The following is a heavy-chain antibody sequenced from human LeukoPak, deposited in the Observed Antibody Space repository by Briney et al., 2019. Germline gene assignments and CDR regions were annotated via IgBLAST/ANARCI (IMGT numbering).Heavy chain of an antibody. CDR3: TRVRYYGSGSYPTYAFDI. Sequence: GGPLRLSCTASGFTFGDYAMSWVRQAPGKGLEWVGFIRSKAYGGTTEYAASVKGRFTISRDDSKSIAYLQMNSLKTEDTAVYYCTRVRYYGSGSYPTYAFDIWGQGTMVTVSS. J-gene: IGHJ3*02. D-gene: IGHD3-10*01. CDR2: IRSKAYGGTT. V-gene: IGHV3-49*04. CDR1: GFTFGDYA.